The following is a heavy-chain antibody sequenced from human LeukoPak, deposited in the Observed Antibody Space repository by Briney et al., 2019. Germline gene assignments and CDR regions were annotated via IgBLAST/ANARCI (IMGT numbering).Heavy chain of an antibody. D-gene: IGHD2-21*01. CDR1: GFTFSSYA. J-gene: IGHJ4*02. Sequence: TGGSLRLSCAASGFTFSSYAMSWVRQAPGKGLEWVGFIRSKAYGGTTEYAASVKGRFTISRDDSKSIAYLQMNSLKTEDTAVYYCTRVGGDGLYYFDYWGQGTLVTVSS. CDR3: TRVGGDGLYYFDY. CDR2: IRSKAYGGTT. V-gene: IGHV3-49*04.